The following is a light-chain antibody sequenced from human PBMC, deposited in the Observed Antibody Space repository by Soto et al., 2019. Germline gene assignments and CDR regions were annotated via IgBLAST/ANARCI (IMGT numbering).Light chain of an antibody. Sequence: EIVLTQSPGTLSLSPGERAALSCRASQSVSSTYLAWYQHTPGQAPRLLIYGTSSRATGIPDRFSGSGSRTDFTLTISRLEPEDFAVYYCQQYGSSPWTFGKGTTVEIK. V-gene: IGKV3-20*01. CDR3: QQYGSSPWT. CDR2: GTS. J-gene: IGKJ1*01. CDR1: QSVSSTY.